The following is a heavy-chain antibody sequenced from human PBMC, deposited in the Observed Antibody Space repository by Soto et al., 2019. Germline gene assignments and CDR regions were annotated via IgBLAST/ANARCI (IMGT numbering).Heavy chain of an antibody. J-gene: IGHJ4*02. CDR2: LSYDGGDK. CDR3: ARWSVQYDSYGYF. D-gene: IGHD5-18*01. Sequence: LRLSCAASGFTFSTYPMHWLRQAPGKGLEWVALLSYDGGDKYYADSVKGRFSISRDNSQNTLYLQMNTLRPEDTAVYYCARWSVQYDSYGYFWGQGTLVTVSS. CDR1: GFTFSTYP. V-gene: IGHV3-30-3*01.